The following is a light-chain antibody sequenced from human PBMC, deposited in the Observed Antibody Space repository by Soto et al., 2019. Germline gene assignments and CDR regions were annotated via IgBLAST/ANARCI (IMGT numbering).Light chain of an antibody. Sequence: QPVLTQPPSASGTPGQRVVISCSGSSSNIGDNSVSWYQQLPGTAPKLLIYTNDQRPSGVPDRFSASKSGTSASLAISGLRSEDEADYHCSTWDDSLNGRVFGGGTKVT. V-gene: IGLV1-47*01. CDR3: STWDDSLNGRV. CDR1: SSNIGDNS. J-gene: IGLJ3*02. CDR2: TND.